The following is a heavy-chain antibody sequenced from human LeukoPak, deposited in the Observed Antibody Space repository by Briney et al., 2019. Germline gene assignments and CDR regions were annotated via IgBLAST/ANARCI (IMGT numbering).Heavy chain of an antibody. V-gene: IGHV3-23*01. D-gene: IGHD1-26*01. CDR2: ISGSGGST. J-gene: IGHJ3*02. CDR3: ARDTGGVGATQDAFDI. Sequence: GGSLRLSCAASGFIFSTYAMSWVRQAPGKGLEWVSAISGSGGSTYYADSVKGRFTISRDNAKNSLYLQMNSLRAEDTAVYYCARDTGGVGATQDAFDIWGQGTMVTVSS. CDR1: GFIFSTYA.